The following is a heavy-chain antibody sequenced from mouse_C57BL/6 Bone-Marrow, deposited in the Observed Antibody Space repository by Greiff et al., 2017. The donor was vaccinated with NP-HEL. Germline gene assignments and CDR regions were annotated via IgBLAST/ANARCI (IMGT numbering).Heavy chain of an antibody. CDR1: GYTFTDYN. CDR3: ARWGTTATLFDY. V-gene: IGHV1-22*01. Sequence: DVQLQESGPELVKPGASVKMSCKASGYTFTDYNMHWVKQSHGKSLEWIGYINPNNGGTSYNQKFKGKATLTVNKSSSTAYMELRSLTSEDSAVYYCARWGTTATLFDYWGQGTTLTVSS. CDR2: INPNNGGT. D-gene: IGHD1-2*01. J-gene: IGHJ2*01.